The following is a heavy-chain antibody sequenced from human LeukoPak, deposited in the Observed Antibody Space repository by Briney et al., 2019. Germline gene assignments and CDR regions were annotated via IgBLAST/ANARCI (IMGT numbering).Heavy chain of an antibody. CDR1: GFTFSSYA. J-gene: IGHJ4*02. Sequence: PGGSLRLSCAASGFTFSSYAMTWVRQAPGKGLEWVSAIGVSVDRTFYADSVKGRFTVSRDNSENTLYVQLNSLRAEDTAVYYCARDRPYFDYWGQGTLVTVSS. CDR3: ARDRPYFDY. CDR2: IGVSVDRT. V-gene: IGHV3-23*01.